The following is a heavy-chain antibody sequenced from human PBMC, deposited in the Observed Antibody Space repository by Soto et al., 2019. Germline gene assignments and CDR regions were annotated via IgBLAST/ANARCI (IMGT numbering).Heavy chain of an antibody. CDR1: GYTFTGYY. CDR2: INPNSGGT. Sequence: ASVKVSCKASGYTFTGYYMHWVRQAPGQGLEWMGWINPNSGGTNYAQKFQGRVTMTRDTSISTAYMELSRLRSDDTAVYYCARDFGLWSNWFDPWGQGTLVTV. V-gene: IGHV1-2*02. D-gene: IGHD5-18*01. J-gene: IGHJ5*02. CDR3: ARDFGLWSNWFDP.